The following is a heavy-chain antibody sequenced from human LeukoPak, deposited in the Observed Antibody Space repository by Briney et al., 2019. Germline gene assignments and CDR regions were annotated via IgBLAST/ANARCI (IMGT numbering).Heavy chain of an antibody. Sequence: PGGSLRLSCAASGFTVSSNYMRWVRQAPGKGLEWVSLTYNGGSTYYADSVKGRFTISRDNSKNTLYLQMNTLRAEDTAVYYCARDDGSGCLDYWGQGTLVTVSS. D-gene: IGHD6-19*01. V-gene: IGHV3-53*01. CDR1: GFTVSSNY. CDR2: TYNGGST. J-gene: IGHJ4*02. CDR3: ARDDGSGCLDY.